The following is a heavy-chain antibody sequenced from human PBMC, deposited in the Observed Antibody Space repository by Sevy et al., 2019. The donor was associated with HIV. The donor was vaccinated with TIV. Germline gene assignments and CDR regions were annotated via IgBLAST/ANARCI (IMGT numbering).Heavy chain of an antibody. D-gene: IGHD3-3*01. CDR3: ARSSAREWLLFDY. CDR1: GGTFSSYA. CDR2: IIPIFGTA. V-gene: IGHV1-69*13. Sequence: ASVKVSCKASGGTFSSYAISWVRQAPGQRLEWMGGIIPIFGTANYAQKFQGRVTITADESTSTAYMELSSLRSEDTAVYYCARSSAREWLLFDYWGQGTLVTVSS. J-gene: IGHJ4*02.